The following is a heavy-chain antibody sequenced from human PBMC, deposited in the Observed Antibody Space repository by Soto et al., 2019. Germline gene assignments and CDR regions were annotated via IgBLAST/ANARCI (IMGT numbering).Heavy chain of an antibody. Sequence: ASVNVYCKASGYSFTSYYIHWGRQAPGQGLEWMGIINPSGGSTSYAQKFQGRVTMTRDTSTSTVYMELSSLRSEDTAVYYCARDDYGDYAPVGVWGKGTTVTVSS. D-gene: IGHD4-17*01. CDR1: GYSFTSYY. CDR3: ARDDYGDYAPVGV. V-gene: IGHV1-46*03. CDR2: INPSGGST. J-gene: IGHJ6*04.